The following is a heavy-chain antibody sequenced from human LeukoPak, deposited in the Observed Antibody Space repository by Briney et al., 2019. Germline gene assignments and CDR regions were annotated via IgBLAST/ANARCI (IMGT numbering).Heavy chain of an antibody. CDR3: ARSIAAAGGWFDP. CDR2: IYPDYSDT. Sequence: TWESLKISCQGSGYRFTSYWLGWVRPIPGKGIEWMWLIYPDYSDTRYSPSFQGQLTISADKSNSTAYLQSSTPKASDAAMYYCARSIAAAGGWFDPWGQGTLVTVSS. D-gene: IGHD6-13*01. J-gene: IGHJ5*02. CDR1: GYRFTSYW. V-gene: IGHV5-51*01.